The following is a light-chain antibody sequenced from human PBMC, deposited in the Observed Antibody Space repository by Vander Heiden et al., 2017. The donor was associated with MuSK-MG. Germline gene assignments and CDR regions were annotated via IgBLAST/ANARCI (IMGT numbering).Light chain of an antibody. J-gene: IGLJ2*01. Sequence: HSARTQPRSVSGSPEQPVSITGPGTSSEVGSYNCFSWDQQNPGKAPKLIIYDVNKRPSEVPDRFSGSKSGNTATLTITELQAEDEADYYCCSYAGRYVVFGGGTKLTVL. CDR3: CSYAGRYVV. CDR2: DVN. CDR1: SSEVGSYNC. V-gene: IGLV2-11*01.